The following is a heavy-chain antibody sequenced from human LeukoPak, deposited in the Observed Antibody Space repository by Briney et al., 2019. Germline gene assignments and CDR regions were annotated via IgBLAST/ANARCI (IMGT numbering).Heavy chain of an antibody. CDR1: GFTFSTNS. J-gene: IGHJ4*02. Sequence: GGSLRLSCAASGFTFSTNSMNWVRQAPGKGLEWVSSISSSSSYMFYADSVKGRFTISRDNAKKSLYLQMNSLRAEDTAVYYCAKDGAYSSSWSGLFDYWGQGTLVTVSS. CDR2: ISSSSSYM. CDR3: AKDGAYSSSWSGLFDY. V-gene: IGHV3-21*01. D-gene: IGHD6-13*01.